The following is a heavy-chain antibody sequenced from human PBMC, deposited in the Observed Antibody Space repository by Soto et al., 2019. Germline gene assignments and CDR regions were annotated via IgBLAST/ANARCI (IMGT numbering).Heavy chain of an antibody. CDR1: GFSFSSYG. V-gene: IGHV3-33*03. Sequence: QVRLVESGGGVVQPGGSLRLSCAASGFSFSSYGMHWVRQAPGKGLDWVAVIWYDGSNKYYADPVKGRFTISRDNSKNTLYLQMNSLRVEDTAVYYCARAQYTGSYFDACDIWGQGTMVTVSS. CDR3: ARAQYTGSYFDACDI. D-gene: IGHD1-26*01. CDR2: IWYDGSNK. J-gene: IGHJ3*02.